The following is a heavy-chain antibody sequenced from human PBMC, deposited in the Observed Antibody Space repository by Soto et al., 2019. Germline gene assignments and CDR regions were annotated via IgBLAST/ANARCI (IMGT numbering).Heavy chain of an antibody. CDR1: GDSISSGGFS. CDR3: ARGGDYYLDS. D-gene: IGHD4-17*01. CDR2: IYHRGGT. J-gene: IGHJ4*02. Sequence: HLQLQESGSGLVKPSQTLSLTCGVSGDSISSGGFSWSWIRQPPGKGLEWIGYIYHRGGTYYNPSLKSRVTISIGRSKNQFSLELKSVTAADTAVYFCARGGDYYLDSWGQGTLVIVSS. V-gene: IGHV4-30-2*01.